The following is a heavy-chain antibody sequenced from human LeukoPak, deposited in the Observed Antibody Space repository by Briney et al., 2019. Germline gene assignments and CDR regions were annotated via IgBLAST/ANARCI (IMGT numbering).Heavy chain of an antibody. Sequence: GASVKVSCKASGYTFTSYGISWVRQAPGQGLEWMGWISAYNGNTNYAQKLQGRVTMTTDTSTSTAYMELSRLRSDDTAVYYCARDHIKVPAAIPSGRGFDPWGQGTLVTVSS. D-gene: IGHD2-2*02. J-gene: IGHJ5*02. CDR1: GYTFTSYG. CDR2: ISAYNGNT. CDR3: ARDHIKVPAAIPSGRGFDP. V-gene: IGHV1-18*01.